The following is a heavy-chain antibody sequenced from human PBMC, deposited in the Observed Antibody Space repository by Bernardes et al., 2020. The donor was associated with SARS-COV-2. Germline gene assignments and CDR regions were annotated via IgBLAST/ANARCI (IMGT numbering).Heavy chain of an antibody. D-gene: IGHD3-22*01. J-gene: IGHJ2*01. CDR2: IYYSGST. CDR3: ARRSDDSSGYYYDWYFDL. Sequence: SETLSLTCTVSGGSISSSSYYWGWIRQPPGKGLEWIGSIYYSGSTYYNPSLKSRVTISVDTSKNQFSLKLSSVTAADTAVYYCARRSDDSSGYYYDWYFDLWGRGTLVTVSS. V-gene: IGHV4-39*01. CDR1: GGSISSSSYY.